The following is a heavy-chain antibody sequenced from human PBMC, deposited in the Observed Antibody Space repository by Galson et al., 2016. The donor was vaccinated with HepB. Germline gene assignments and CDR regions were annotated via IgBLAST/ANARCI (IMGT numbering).Heavy chain of an antibody. CDR2: IGTAGDT. CDR3: ARGGCSSTSCPYYHHYGMDV. Sequence: SLRLSCAASGFTFSSYDMHWVRQAKGKGLEWVSAIGTAGDTYYPGSVKGRFTISRENAENSLDLQMNSLRAGDTAVYYCARGGCSSTSCPYYHHYGMDVWGQGTTVTVSS. J-gene: IGHJ6*02. V-gene: IGHV3-13*01. CDR1: GFTFSSYD. D-gene: IGHD2-2*01.